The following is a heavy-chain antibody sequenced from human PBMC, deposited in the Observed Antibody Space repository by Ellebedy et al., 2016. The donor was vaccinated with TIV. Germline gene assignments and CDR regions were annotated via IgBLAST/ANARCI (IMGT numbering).Heavy chain of an antibody. CDR2: IIPIFGIT. V-gene: IGHV1-69*13. CDR1: GGTFSNYE. J-gene: IGHJ6*03. Sequence: SVKVSCXASGGTFSNYEISWVRQAPGQGLEWMGGIIPIFGITNYAQKFQGKVTITADESTSTAYMELSSLRSEDTAAYYCARAASPYYIYHYMDVWGKGTTVTVSS. CDR3: ARAASPYYIYHYMDV.